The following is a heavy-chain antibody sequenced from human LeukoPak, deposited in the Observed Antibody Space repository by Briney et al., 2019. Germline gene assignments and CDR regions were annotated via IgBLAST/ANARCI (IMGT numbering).Heavy chain of an antibody. Sequence: SETLSLTCTVSGGSISSYYWSWIRQPPGKGLEWIGYIYYSGSTNYNPPLKSRVTISVDTSKNQFSLKLSSVTAADTAVYYCARQELAYYFDYWGQGTLVTVSS. CDR2: IYYSGST. V-gene: IGHV4-59*08. D-gene: IGHD1-26*01. CDR3: ARQELAYYFDY. J-gene: IGHJ4*02. CDR1: GGSISSYY.